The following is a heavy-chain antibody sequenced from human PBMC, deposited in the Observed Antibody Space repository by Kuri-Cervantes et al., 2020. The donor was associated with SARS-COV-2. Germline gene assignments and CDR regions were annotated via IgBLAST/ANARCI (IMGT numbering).Heavy chain of an antibody. V-gene: IGHV4-38-2*02. CDR3: ARDAPMVRGAPHDY. D-gene: IGHD3-10*01. CDR1: GYSISSGYY. Sequence: SETLSLTCAVSGYSISSGYYGGWIRQPPGKGLEWIGSIYHSGSTYYNPSLKSRVTISVDTSKNQFSLKLSSVTAADTAVYYCARDAPMVRGAPHDYWGQGTLVTVSS. J-gene: IGHJ4*02. CDR2: IYHSGST.